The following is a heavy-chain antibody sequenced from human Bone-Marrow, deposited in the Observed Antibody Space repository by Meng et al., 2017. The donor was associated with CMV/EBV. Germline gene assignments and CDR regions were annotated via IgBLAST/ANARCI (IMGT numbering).Heavy chain of an antibody. CDR3: ASSSSWYWFDP. Sequence: TETLSLTCAVYSGSFSGYYWSWIRQPPGKGLEWIGEINHSGSTNYNPSLKSRVTISVDTSKNQFSLKLSSVTAADTAVYYCASSSSWYWFDPWGQGTLVTVSS. CDR1: SGSFSGYY. CDR2: INHSGST. D-gene: IGHD6-13*01. V-gene: IGHV4-34*01. J-gene: IGHJ5*02.